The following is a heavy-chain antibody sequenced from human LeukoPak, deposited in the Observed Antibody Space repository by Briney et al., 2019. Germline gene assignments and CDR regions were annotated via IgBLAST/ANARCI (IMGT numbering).Heavy chain of an antibody. CDR1: GGSISSYY. V-gene: IGHV4-59*01. CDR3: ARYGNYAEYYFDY. D-gene: IGHD4-11*01. Sequence: SETLSLTCTVSGGSISSYYGSSIRQPPGKGLEWIGYIYYSGSSNYSPSLKSRVTISVDTSKNQFSLKLSSVTAADTAVYYCARYGNYAEYYFDYWGQGTLVTVSS. J-gene: IGHJ4*02. CDR2: IYYSGSS.